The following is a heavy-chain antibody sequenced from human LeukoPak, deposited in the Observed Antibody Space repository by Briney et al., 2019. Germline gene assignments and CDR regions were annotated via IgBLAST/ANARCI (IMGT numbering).Heavy chain of an antibody. Sequence: GGSLRLSCAASGFTFSSYGMSWVRQAPGKGLEWVSAISGSGGSTYYADSVKGRFTISRDNSKNTLYLQMNSLRAEDTAVCYCAKKDDSSGYYYDGYFDYWGQGTLVTVSS. D-gene: IGHD3-22*01. CDR3: AKKDDSSGYYYDGYFDY. CDR2: ISGSGGST. V-gene: IGHV3-23*01. CDR1: GFTFSSYG. J-gene: IGHJ4*02.